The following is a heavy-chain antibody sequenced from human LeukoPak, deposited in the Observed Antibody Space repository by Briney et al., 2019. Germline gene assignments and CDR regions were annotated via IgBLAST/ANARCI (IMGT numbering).Heavy chain of an antibody. CDR3: ASDHYGGRGGSFET. V-gene: IGHV4-59*01. CDR1: GASISSYY. CDR2: IYYSGST. J-gene: IGHJ3*02. D-gene: IGHD4-23*01. Sequence: SETLSLTCAVSGASISSYYWSWIRQPPGKGLEWIGSIYYSGSTNYNPSLKSRVTISIDTSMNQFSLKLSSVTAADTAVYYCASDHYGGRGGSFETWGQGTMVTVSS.